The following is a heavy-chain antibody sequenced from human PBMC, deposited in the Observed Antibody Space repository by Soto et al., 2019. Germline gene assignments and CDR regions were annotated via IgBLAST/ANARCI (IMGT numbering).Heavy chain of an antibody. J-gene: IGHJ5*02. CDR2: IIPIFATP. CDR3: ARGGPVIIPAATNWFDP. V-gene: IGHV1-69*06. D-gene: IGHD2-2*01. CDR1: GGFNSYS. Sequence: QVQLVQSGPEVKKPGSSVKVSCKGSGGFNSYSISWVRQAPGQGPEWMVGIIPIFATPTYAQKFQGRVTITADKSTSTADMELSRLTSEDTAVYYCARGGPVIIPAATNWFDPWGQGTLVSVSS.